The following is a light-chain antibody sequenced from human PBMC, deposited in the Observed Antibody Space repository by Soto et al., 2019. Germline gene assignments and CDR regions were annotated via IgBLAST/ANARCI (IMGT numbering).Light chain of an antibody. CDR1: QSITTW. CDR3: QQLNSYP. Sequence: DIQMTHSPSTVSAYVGDSVTITCRASQSITTWLAWYQQRPGKAPKLLIYAASSLQRGVPSRFSGSGSGTDFTLTIRSPQPEDFATYYCQQLNSYPFGQGTRLEI. V-gene: IGKV1-5*01. CDR2: AAS. J-gene: IGKJ5*01.